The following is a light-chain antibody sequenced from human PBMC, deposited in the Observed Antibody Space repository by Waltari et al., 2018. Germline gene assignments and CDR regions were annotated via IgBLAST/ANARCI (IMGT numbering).Light chain of an antibody. CDR3: YSKDTDVGSQGK. Sequence: YDLTQPPSVSVSPGQTAAITCSGDGLPKQYTFWYQQKSGQAPVLVMYDDNKRPPGIPGRFSGSSAGTVATLTITGAQVDDEADYYCYSKDTDVGSQGKIGGGTKLTVL. V-gene: IGLV3-10*01. J-gene: IGLJ2*01. CDR1: GLPKQY. CDR2: DDN.